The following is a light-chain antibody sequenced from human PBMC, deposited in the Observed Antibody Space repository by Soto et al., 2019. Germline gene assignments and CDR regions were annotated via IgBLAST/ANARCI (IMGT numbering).Light chain of an antibody. CDR2: AAS. V-gene: IGKV1-39*01. J-gene: IGKJ2*01. Sequence: DLQMTQSPSSLSASVGDRVTVTCRASQSISSYLNWYQQKPGKAPKLLIYAASRLQSGVPSRFSGSESGSDFTLTISSLQPEDVATYYCQQSYSSLYTFGQGTRLEIK. CDR1: QSISSY. CDR3: QQSYSSLYT.